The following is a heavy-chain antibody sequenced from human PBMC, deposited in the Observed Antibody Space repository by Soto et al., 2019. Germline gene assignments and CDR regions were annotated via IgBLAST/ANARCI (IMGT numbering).Heavy chain of an antibody. CDR1: GFTVSSNY. V-gene: IGHV3-66*01. CDR2: IYSGGST. CDR3: ARGTRSTLMTMAHFDY. J-gene: IGHJ4*02. D-gene: IGHD1-1*01. Sequence: PGGSLRLSCAASGFTVSSNYMSWVRQAPGKGLEWVSVIYSGGSTYYADSVKGRFTISRDNSKNTLYLQMNSLRAEDTAVYYCARGTRSTLMTMAHFDYWGQGTLVTVS.